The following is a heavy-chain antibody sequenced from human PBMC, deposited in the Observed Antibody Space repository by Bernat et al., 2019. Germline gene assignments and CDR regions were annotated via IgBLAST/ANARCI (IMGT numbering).Heavy chain of an antibody. CDR1: GFTFSSYG. J-gene: IGHJ4*02. CDR3: AKDSWQWLVPPWTFDY. CDR2: IRYDGSNK. D-gene: IGHD6-19*01. Sequence: QVQLVESGGGVVQPGGSLRLSCAASGFTFSSYGMHWVRQAPGKGLGWVAFIRYDGSNKYYADSVKGRFTISRDNSKNTLYLKMNSLRAEDTAVYYCAKDSWQWLVPPWTFDYWGQGTLVTVSS. V-gene: IGHV3-30*02.